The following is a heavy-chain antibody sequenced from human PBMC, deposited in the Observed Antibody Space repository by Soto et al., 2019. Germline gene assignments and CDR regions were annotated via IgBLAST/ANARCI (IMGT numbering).Heavy chain of an antibody. J-gene: IGHJ4*02. CDR1: GFTFSTNA. V-gene: IGHV3-30-3*02. CDR2: ISYDGSTR. Sequence: QVQLVESGGGVVQPGRSLRLSCAASGFTFSTNAMHWVRQAPGKGLEWVAVISYDGSTRYYADSIKGRFTISRDNSKNTLYLQVNNLRAEDTAVYYCAKQFSGWSYYVDYWGQGTLVTVSS. CDR3: AKQFSGWSYYVDY. D-gene: IGHD6-19*01.